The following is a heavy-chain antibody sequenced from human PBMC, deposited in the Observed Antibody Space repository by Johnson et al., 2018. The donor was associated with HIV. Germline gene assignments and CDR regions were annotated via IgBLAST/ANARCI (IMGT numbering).Heavy chain of an antibody. CDR3: ATVVVITQDAFDI. J-gene: IGHJ3*02. CDR1: GFIFSNAW. CDR2: IKGKTDGGTT. V-gene: IGHV3-15*01. Sequence: QLVEYGGGLIEPGGSLRLSCAASGFIFSNAWMTWVRQAPGKGLEWVGRIKGKTDGGTTDYAAPVKGRFTISRSESKNTLYLQMNSLKIEDTAVYYCATVVVITQDAFDIWGQGTMVTVSS. D-gene: IGHD3-22*01.